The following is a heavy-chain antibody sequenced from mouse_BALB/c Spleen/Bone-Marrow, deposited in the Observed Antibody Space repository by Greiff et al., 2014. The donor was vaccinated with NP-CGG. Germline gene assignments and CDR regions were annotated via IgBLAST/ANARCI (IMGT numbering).Heavy chain of an antibody. V-gene: IGHV1-14*01. CDR1: GYTFTAYV. D-gene: IGHD2-3*01. CDR2: INPYNDGT. CDR3: AREGWLLRFDY. J-gene: IGHJ2*01. Sequence: QLVESGPELAKPGASVKMSCKASGYTFTAYVMHWVKQKPGQGLEWIGYINPYNDGTNYIEKFKGKATLTSDIPSSTAYMELSSLTSEDSAVYYCAREGWLLRFDYWGQGTTLTVSS.